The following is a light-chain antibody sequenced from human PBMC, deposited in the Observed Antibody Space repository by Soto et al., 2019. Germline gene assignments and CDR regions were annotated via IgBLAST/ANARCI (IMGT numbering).Light chain of an antibody. CDR2: DVS. Sequence: DIQMTQSPSTLSASVGDRVTVTCRASRGISASLAWFQQRPGKAPKLLIYDVSSLESGVPSRFSGSGSGTEFTLTISSLQPDDFATYYCQQYSTFWTFGQGTKVEI. CDR3: QQYSTFWT. V-gene: IGKV1-5*01. J-gene: IGKJ1*01. CDR1: RGISAS.